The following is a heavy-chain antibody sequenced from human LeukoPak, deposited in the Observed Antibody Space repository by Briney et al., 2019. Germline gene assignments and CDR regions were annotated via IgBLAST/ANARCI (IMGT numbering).Heavy chain of an antibody. D-gene: IGHD7-27*01. CDR1: GYSISSGYY. J-gene: IGHJ4*02. CDR2: IYHSGST. CDR3: ASRKLGSDY. Sequence: SETLSLTCIVSGYSISSGYYWGWIRQPPGKGLEWIGSIYHSGSTYYNPSLKSRVTISVDTSKNQFSLKLSSVTAADTAVYYCASRKLGSDYWGQGTLVTVSS. V-gene: IGHV4-38-2*02.